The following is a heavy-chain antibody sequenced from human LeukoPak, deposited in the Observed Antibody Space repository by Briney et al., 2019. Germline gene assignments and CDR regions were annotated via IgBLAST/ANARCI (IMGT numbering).Heavy chain of an antibody. CDR1: GFPFSSYV. CDR3: ARGSPPGD. V-gene: IGHV3-64*01. J-gene: IGHJ4*02. Sequence: PGESLRLSCAASGFPFSSYVMHWVRQAPGKGLEYVSAISSNGGGTYYANSVKGRFTISRDNAKNSLYLQMNTLRVDDTAVYYCARGSPPGDWGQGTLVTVSS. D-gene: IGHD3-16*01. CDR2: ISSNGGGT.